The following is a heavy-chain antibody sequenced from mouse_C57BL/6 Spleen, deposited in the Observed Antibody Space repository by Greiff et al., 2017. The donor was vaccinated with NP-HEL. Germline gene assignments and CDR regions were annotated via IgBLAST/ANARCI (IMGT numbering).Heavy chain of an antibody. J-gene: IGHJ3*01. D-gene: IGHD2-4*01. CDR3: ATYYDYDAY. CDR1: GFTFSDYG. CDR2: ISSGSSTI. Sequence: VQLKESGGGLVKPGGSLKLSCAASGFTFSDYGMHWVRQAPEKGLEWVAYISSGSSTIYYADTVKGRFTISRDNAKNTLFLQMTSLRSEDTAMYYCATYYDYDAYWGQGTLVTVSA. V-gene: IGHV5-17*01.